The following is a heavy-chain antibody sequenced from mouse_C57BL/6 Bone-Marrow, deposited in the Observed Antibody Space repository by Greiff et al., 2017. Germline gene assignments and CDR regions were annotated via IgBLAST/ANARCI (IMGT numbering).Heavy chain of an antibody. J-gene: IGHJ2*01. CDR3: ARLAGFDY. CDR2: INPSSGNT. Sequence: VKLMESGAELARPGASVKLSCKASGYTFTSYGISWVKQRNGQGLEWIGEINPSSGNTYYNEKFKGKATLTADKSSSTAYMELRSLTSEDSAVYFCARLAGFDYWGQGTTLTVSS. V-gene: IGHV1-81*01. CDR1: GYTFTSYG. D-gene: IGHD6-1*01.